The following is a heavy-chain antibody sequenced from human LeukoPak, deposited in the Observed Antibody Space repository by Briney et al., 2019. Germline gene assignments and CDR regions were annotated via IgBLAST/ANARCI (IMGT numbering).Heavy chain of an antibody. J-gene: IGHJ4*02. CDR2: INHSGST. Sequence: PGGSLRLSCAASGCTLSNDWISSIRQPPGKGLEWIGEINHSGSTNYNPSLKSRVTISVDTSKNQFSLKLRSVTAADTAVYYCERGLRVATAYPFDYWGQGTLVTVSS. D-gene: IGHD6-13*01. CDR3: ERGLRVATAYPFDY. CDR1: GCTLSNDW. V-gene: IGHV4-34*01.